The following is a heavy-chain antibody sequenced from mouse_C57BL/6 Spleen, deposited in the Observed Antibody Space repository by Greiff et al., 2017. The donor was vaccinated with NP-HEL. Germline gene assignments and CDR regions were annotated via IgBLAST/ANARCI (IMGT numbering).Heavy chain of an antibody. D-gene: IGHD1-1*01. V-gene: IGHV2-2*01. J-gene: IGHJ4*01. CDR1: GFSLTSYG. Sequence: VKLMESGPGLVQPSQSLSITCTVSGFSLTSYGVHWVRQSPGKGLEWLGVIWSGGSTDYNAAFISRLSISKDNSKSQVFFKMNSLQADDTAIYYCARNALITTVVAPYAMDYWGQGTSVTVSS. CDR3: ARNALITTVVAPYAMDY. CDR2: IWSGGST.